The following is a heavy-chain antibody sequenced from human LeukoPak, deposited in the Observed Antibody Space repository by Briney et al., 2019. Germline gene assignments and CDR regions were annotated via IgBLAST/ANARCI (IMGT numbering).Heavy chain of an antibody. Sequence: SETLSLTCTVSGGSISSYYWSWIRQPPGKGLEWIGYIYYSGSANYNPSLKSRVTISVDTSKNQFSLKLSSVTAADTAVYYCARAGIAAAGNRWFDPWGQGTLVTVSS. CDR3: ARAGIAAAGNRWFDP. D-gene: IGHD6-13*01. CDR1: GGSISSYY. CDR2: IYYSGSA. J-gene: IGHJ5*02. V-gene: IGHV4-59*01.